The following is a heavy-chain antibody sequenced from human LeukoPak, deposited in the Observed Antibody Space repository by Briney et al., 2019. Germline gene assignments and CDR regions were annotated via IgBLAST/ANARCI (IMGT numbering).Heavy chain of an antibody. D-gene: IGHD3-9*01. J-gene: IGHJ4*02. CDR1: GFTFGGYA. CDR3: TTERYFDWLLLNYFDY. CDR2: IKSKTDGGTT. V-gene: IGHV3-15*01. Sequence: PGGSLRLSCAASGFTFGGYAMSWVRQAPGKGLEWVGRIKSKTDGGTTDYAAPVKGRFTISRDDSKNTLYLQMNSLETEDTAVYYCTTERYFDWLLLNYFDYWGQGTLVTVSS.